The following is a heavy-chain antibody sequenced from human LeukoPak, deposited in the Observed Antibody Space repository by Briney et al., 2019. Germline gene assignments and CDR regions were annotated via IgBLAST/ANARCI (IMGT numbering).Heavy chain of an antibody. CDR1: GGSISSGDYY. CDR3: ASLGIAAAGRVDY. D-gene: IGHD6-13*01. Sequence: PSETLSLXCTVSGGSISSGDYYWSWSRQPPGKGLEWIGYIYYSGSTYYNPSLKSRVTISVDTSKNQFSLKLSSVTAADTAVYYCASLGIAAAGRVDYWGQGTLVTVST. J-gene: IGHJ4*02. V-gene: IGHV4-30-4*08. CDR2: IYYSGST.